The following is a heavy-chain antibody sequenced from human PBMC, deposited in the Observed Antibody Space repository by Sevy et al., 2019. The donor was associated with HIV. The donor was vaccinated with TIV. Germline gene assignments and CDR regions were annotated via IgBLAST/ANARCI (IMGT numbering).Heavy chain of an antibody. J-gene: IGHJ4*02. CDR2: ISYDGSNK. CDR1: GFTFSSYA. D-gene: IGHD3-3*01. CDR3: ARFYDFYDY. V-gene: IGHV3-30*04. Sequence: LSLTCAASGFTFSSYAMHWVRQAPGKGLEWVAVISYDGSNKYYADSVKGRFTISRDNSKNTLYLQMNSLRAEDTAVYYCARFYDFYDYWGQGTLVTVSS.